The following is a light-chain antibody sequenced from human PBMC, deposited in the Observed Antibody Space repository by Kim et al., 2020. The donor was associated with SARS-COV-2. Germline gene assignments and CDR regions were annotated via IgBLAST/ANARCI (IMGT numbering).Light chain of an antibody. Sequence: GQRVTISCSWSRSNIGSNPVNWYQQFPGTAPKLLIYNTDQRPSGVPDRFSASSSDSSASLAISGLQSEDEADYYCAACDNTLYGCVFGGGTKVTVL. CDR2: NTD. CDR3: AACDNTLYGCV. CDR1: RSNIGSNP. V-gene: IGLV1-44*01. J-gene: IGLJ1*01.